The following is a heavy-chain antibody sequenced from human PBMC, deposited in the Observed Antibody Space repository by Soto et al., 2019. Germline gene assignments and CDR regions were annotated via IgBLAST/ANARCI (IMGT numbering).Heavy chain of an antibody. Sequence: EVQLVESGGGLVQPGGSLRLSCVASGLTFSSWMSWVRQAPAKGLEWVAMTTQDGSGKHCVDSVKGRFTISRDSAKNSMYLQMNSLTVEDRAMYYCASLDTAMIKTAGYWGQGTQVTVSS. CDR1: GLTFSSW. J-gene: IGHJ4*02. CDR3: ASLDTAMIKTAGY. D-gene: IGHD5-18*01. V-gene: IGHV3-7*01. CDR2: TTQDGSGK.